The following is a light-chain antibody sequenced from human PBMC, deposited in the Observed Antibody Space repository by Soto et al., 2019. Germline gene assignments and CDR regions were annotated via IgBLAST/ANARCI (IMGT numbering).Light chain of an antibody. J-gene: IGLJ1*01. CDR2: QDS. Sequence: SYELTQPPSVSVSPGQTASITCSGDKLGDKYACWYQQKPGQSPVLVIYQDSKRPSGIPERFSGSNSGNTATLTISGTQAMDEADYYCQAWDSSTEGVFGTGTTLTVL. V-gene: IGLV3-1*01. CDR3: QAWDSSTEGV. CDR1: KLGDKY.